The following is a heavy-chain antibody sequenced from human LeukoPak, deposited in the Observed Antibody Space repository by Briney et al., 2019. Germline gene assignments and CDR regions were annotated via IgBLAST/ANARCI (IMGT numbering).Heavy chain of an antibody. CDR1: GGSISSSSYY. J-gene: IGHJ4*02. CDR3: ARHRVGGSFYFDY. D-gene: IGHD1-26*01. Sequence: SETLSLTCTVSGGSISSSSYYWGWIRQPPGKGLEWIGSIYYSGSTYYNPSLKSRVTISVDTSKNQFSLKLSSVTAADTAVYYCARHRVGGSFYFDYWGQGTLVTVSP. CDR2: IYYSGST. V-gene: IGHV4-39*01.